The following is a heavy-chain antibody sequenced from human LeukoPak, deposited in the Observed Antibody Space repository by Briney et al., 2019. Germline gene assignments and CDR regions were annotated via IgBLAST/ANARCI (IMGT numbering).Heavy chain of an antibody. D-gene: IGHD3-3*01. CDR1: GFAVSDNY. J-gene: IGHJ4*02. V-gene: IGHV3-66*01. CDR2: FYSGGNT. Sequence: GGSLRLSCVVSGFAVSDNYMSWVRQAPGKGLEWVSTFYSGGNTHSADSVKGRFTISRDNSKNTLYLQMNSLRAEDTAVYYCAKSGKSDRNDFFTTKQKQLDYWGQGTLLTVSS. CDR3: AKSGKSDRNDFFTTKQKQLDY.